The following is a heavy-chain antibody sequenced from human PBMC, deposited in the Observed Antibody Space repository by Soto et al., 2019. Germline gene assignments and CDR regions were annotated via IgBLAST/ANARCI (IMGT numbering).Heavy chain of an antibody. CDR3: ASSSSSSSYYYYYGMDV. CDR1: GGTFSSYA. D-gene: IGHD6-6*01. Sequence: GASVKVSCKASGGTFSSYAISWVRQAPGQGLEWMGGIIPIFGTANYAQEFQGRVTITADKSTSTAYMELSSLRSEDTAVYYCASSSSSSSYYYYYGMDVWGQGTTVTVSS. CDR2: IIPIFGTA. J-gene: IGHJ6*02. V-gene: IGHV1-69*06.